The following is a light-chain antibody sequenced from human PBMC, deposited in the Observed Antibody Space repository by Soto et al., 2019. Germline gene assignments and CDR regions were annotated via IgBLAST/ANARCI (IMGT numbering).Light chain of an antibody. CDR3: SSYTSSSTLV. CDR1: SSDVGGYNY. CDR2: EVS. J-gene: IGLJ1*01. Sequence: QSVLTQPASVSGSPGQSITISCTGTSSDVGGYNYVSWYQQHPGKAPKLMIYEVSNRPSGVSNRFSGSKSGNTASLTISGLQAEDEADYYCSSYTSSSTLVFGTGNKVNVL. V-gene: IGLV2-14*01.